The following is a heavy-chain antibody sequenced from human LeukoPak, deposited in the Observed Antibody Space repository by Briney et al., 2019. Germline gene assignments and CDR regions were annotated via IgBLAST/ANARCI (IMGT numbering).Heavy chain of an antibody. Sequence: SVKVSCKASGGTLSRFAISWVRQAPGQGLEWMGGIIPIFGTANYAQKFQGRVTITADKSTSTAYMELSSLRSEDTAVYYCARGTKYQDVLLWFGELLPPVYFDYWGQGTLVTVSS. CDR3: ARGTKYQDVLLWFGELLPPVYFDY. V-gene: IGHV1-69*06. D-gene: IGHD3-10*01. CDR2: IIPIFGTA. J-gene: IGHJ4*02. CDR1: GGTLSRFA.